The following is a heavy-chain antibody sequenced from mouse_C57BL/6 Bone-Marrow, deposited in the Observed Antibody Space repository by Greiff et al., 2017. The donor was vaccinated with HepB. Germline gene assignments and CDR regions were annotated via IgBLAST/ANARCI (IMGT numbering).Heavy chain of an antibody. Sequence: EVKLMESGGGLVQPGGSMKLSCVASGFTFSNYWMNWVRQSPEKGLEWVAQIRLKSDNYATHYAESVKGRFTISRDDSKSSVYLHMNNLRAEDTGIYYCPLFWFAYWGQGTLVTVSA. CDR3: PLFWFAY. V-gene: IGHV6-3*01. D-gene: IGHD6-1*01. CDR2: IRLKSDNYAT. CDR1: GFTFSNYW. J-gene: IGHJ3*01.